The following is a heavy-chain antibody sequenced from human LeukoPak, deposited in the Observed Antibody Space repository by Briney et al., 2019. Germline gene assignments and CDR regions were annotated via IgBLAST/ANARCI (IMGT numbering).Heavy chain of an antibody. CDR1: GYTSSSPD. V-gene: IGHV1-8*01. D-gene: IGHD5-18*01. Sequence: GASVTVSCTASGYTSSSPDINWVRQAPGRGLEWLGWMNPRDDTGYAQRFQGRVTLTRDRSTNTAYMEISSLTSDDTAVYYCARYIQGVGFDIWGQGTMVTVS. CDR2: MNPRDDT. CDR3: ARYIQGVGFDI. J-gene: IGHJ3*02.